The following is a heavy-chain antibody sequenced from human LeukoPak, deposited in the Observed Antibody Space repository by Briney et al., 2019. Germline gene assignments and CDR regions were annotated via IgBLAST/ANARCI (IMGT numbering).Heavy chain of an antibody. D-gene: IGHD5-18*01. CDR1: GFTFSSYT. CDR3: ARGSDTAMVLFYYFDY. V-gene: IGHV3-21*01. CDR2: ISSSSSYI. Sequence: GGSLRLSCAASGFTFSSYTMNWVRQAPGKGLEWVSSISSSSSYIYYADSVKGRFTISRDNAKNSLYLQMNTLRAEDTAVYYCARGSDTAMVLFYYFDYWGQGTLVTVPS. J-gene: IGHJ4*02.